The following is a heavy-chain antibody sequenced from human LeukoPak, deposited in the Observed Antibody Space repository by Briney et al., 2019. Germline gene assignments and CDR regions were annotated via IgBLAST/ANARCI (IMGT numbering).Heavy chain of an antibody. CDR2: FDPEDGET. J-gene: IGHJ3*02. CDR1: GYTLTELS. V-gene: IGHV1-24*01. Sequence: ASVKVSCKVSGYTLTELSMHWVRQAPGKGLEWMGGFDPEDGETIYAQKFQGRVTMTEDTSTDTAYMELSSLRSEDTAVYYCATQASSSGVDDAFDIWGQGTMVTVSS. CDR3: ATQASSSGVDDAFDI. D-gene: IGHD6-6*01.